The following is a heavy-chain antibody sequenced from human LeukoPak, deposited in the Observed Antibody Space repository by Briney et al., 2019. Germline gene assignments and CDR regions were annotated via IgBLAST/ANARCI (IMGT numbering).Heavy chain of an antibody. J-gene: IGHJ3*02. CDR3: ATGTYYPGYAFDI. Sequence: GGSLRLSCAASGFTFSNAWMSWVRQAPGKGLEWVGRIKSKTDGGTTDYAAPVKGRFTISRDDSKNTLYLQMNSLRAEDTAVYYCATGTYYPGYAFDIWGQGTMVTVSS. V-gene: IGHV3-15*01. CDR1: GFTFSNAW. D-gene: IGHD3-22*01. CDR2: IKSKTDGGTT.